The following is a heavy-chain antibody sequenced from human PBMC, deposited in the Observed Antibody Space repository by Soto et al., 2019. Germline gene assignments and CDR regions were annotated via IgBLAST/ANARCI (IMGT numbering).Heavy chain of an antibody. V-gene: IGHV3-30*18. CDR1: GFTFSSYG. Sequence: QVQLVESGGGVVQPGRSLRLSCAASGFTFSSYGMHWVRQAPGKGLEWVAVISYDGSNKYYADSVKGRFTISRDNSKNTLYLQMNSLRAEDTAVYYCAKDSRAADYDFWSGYVTRGSYYYYGMDVWGQGTTVTVSS. D-gene: IGHD3-3*01. J-gene: IGHJ6*02. CDR3: AKDSRAADYDFWSGYVTRGSYYYYGMDV. CDR2: ISYDGSNK.